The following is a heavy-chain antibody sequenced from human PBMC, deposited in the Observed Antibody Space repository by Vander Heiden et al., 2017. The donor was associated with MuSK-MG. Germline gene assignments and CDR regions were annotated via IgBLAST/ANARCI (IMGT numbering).Heavy chain of an antibody. D-gene: IGHD3-3*01. V-gene: IGHV1-8*01. CDR3: VRQRDVGFWSAAY. CDR2: INPKSGSG. CDR1: GSTFTGFD. J-gene: IGHJ4*02. Sequence: QVRLVQSGAEVKKPGASVKVSCKASGSTFTGFDINWVRQSTGQGLEWMGWINPKSGSGGYAQKFQGRLSMTWDTSITTAYMELSGLTSEDTAVYYCVRQRDVGFWSAAYWGQGTLVAVSS.